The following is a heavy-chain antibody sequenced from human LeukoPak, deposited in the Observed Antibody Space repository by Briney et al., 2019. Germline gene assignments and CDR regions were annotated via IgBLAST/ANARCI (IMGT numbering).Heavy chain of an antibody. CDR1: GGTFSSYA. V-gene: IGHV1-69*05. J-gene: IGHJ6*03. D-gene: IGHD5-18*01. CDR2: IIPIFGTA. Sequence: SVKVSCKASGGTFSSYAISWVRQAPGQGLEWMGGIIPIFGTANYAQKFQGRVTITTDESTSTAYMELSSLRSEDTAVYYCAGSKVDTVYYHYMDVWGKGTTVTVSS. CDR3: AGSKVDTVYYHYMDV.